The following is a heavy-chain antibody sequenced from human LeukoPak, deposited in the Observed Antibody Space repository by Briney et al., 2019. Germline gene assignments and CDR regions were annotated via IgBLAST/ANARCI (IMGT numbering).Heavy chain of an antibody. CDR1: GGFISSHY. CDR2: IYTTGTT. J-gene: IGHJ4*02. D-gene: IGHD6-19*01. Sequence: SEALSLTCGVSGGFISSHYWSWIRQSAGKGLEWIAHIYTTGTTIYNPSLTSRVTMSIDTSKNQFSLRLSSVTAADTAVYYCARIVAGKFYWGQGTRVTVSS. CDR3: ARIVAGKFY. V-gene: IGHV4-4*07.